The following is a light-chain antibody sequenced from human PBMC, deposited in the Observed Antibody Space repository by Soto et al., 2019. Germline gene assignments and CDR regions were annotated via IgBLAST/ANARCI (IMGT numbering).Light chain of an antibody. CDR1: QSVSSN. J-gene: IGKJ4*01. CDR3: QHYNNWPLT. CDR2: GAS. Sequence: ESVLTQSPGTLSLSPGERATLSCRASQSVSSNHLAWYQQKRGQPPRLLIYGASSRATGTPGRFSGSGSGTDFTLTISSLQSEDFAVYYCQHYNNWPLTFGGGTKVEIK. V-gene: IGKV3-15*01.